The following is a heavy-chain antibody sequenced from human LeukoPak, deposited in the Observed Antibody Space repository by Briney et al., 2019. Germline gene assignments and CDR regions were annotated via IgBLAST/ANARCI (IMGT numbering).Heavy chain of an antibody. CDR2: INTSGGST. D-gene: IGHD2-21*02. J-gene: IGHJ5*02. V-gene: IGHV1-46*01. Sequence: ASVKVSCKASGYTFTSNYMHWVRQAPGQGLEWMGIINTSGGSTSYPQKFQGRVTMTRDTSTSTVYKELSSLRSEDTAVYYCARDVATAVNFQFETWGQGTLVTVSS. CDR1: GYTFTSNY. CDR3: ARDVATAVNFQFET.